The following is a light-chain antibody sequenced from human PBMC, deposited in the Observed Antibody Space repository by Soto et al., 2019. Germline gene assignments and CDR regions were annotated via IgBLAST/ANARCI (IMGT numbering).Light chain of an antibody. Sequence: QSVLTQPASVSGSPGQSITISCTGTGSDIGDYNFVSWYQHHPGKAPKLMIYDVSDRPLGVSYRFSGSKSGNTASLTIAGLQDEDEADYYCSSYTSSTTPLFGGGTKLTVL. CDR2: DVS. J-gene: IGLJ2*01. V-gene: IGLV2-14*03. CDR1: GSDIGDYNF. CDR3: SSYTSSTTPL.